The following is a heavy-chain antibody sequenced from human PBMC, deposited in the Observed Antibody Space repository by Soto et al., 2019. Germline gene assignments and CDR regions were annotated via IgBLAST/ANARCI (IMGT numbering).Heavy chain of an antibody. V-gene: IGHV1-18*01. Sequence: QGQLVQSGVEVKKPGASVKVSCSASGNTFTNFGVTWVRKAPGQGLVWMGWISPYTDDPSYAQKFQGRVTMIIDTSTSTAYLDLRSLTSDDTAVYYCARVIPGAEAWFHPWGQGTLVTVSS. J-gene: IGHJ5*02. CDR3: ARVIPGAEAWFHP. D-gene: IGHD2-2*01. CDR2: ISPYTDDP. CDR1: GNTFTNFG.